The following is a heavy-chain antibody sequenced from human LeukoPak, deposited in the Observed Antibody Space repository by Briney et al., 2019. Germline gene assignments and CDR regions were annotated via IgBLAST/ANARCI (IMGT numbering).Heavy chain of an antibody. CDR2: IYYSGST. V-gene: IGHV4-59*08. J-gene: IGHJ3*02. CDR3: ARHDCSGGSCSDDAFDI. Sequence: PSETLSLTCTVSGGSISSYYWSWIRQPPGKGLEWIGYIYYSGSTNYNPSLKSRVTISVDTSKNQFSLKLSSVTAADTAVYYCARHDCSGGSCSDDAFDIWGQGTMVTVSS. D-gene: IGHD2-15*01. CDR1: GGSISSYY.